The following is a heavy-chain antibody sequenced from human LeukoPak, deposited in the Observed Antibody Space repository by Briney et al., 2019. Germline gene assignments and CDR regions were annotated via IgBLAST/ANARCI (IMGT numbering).Heavy chain of an antibody. CDR1: RYSFTTYW. D-gene: IGHD2-21*02. J-gene: IGHJ4*02. V-gene: IGHV5-51*01. CDR3: ARIGPYCGGDCYSRGFDY. CDR2: IYPGDSDT. Sequence: GESLKISCKGSRYSFTTYWIGWVRQMPGKGLEWMGIIYPGDSDTRYSPSFQGQVTISADKSISTAYLQWSSLKASDTAMYYCARIGPYCGGDCYSRGFDYWGQGTLVTVSS.